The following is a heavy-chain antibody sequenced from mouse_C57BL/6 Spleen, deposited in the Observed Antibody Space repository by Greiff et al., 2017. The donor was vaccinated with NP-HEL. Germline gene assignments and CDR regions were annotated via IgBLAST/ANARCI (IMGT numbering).Heavy chain of an antibody. CDR1: GYTFTSYW. J-gene: IGHJ3*01. Sequence: QVQLQQPGAELVRPGSSVKLSCKASGYTFTSYWMDWVTQRPGQGLEWIGNIYPSDSETHYNQKFKDKATLTVDKSSSTAYMQLSSLTSEDSAVYYCARLGRSSPAWLAYWGQGTLVTVSA. CDR3: ARLGRSSPAWLAY. D-gene: IGHD1-1*01. V-gene: IGHV1-61*01. CDR2: IYPSDSET.